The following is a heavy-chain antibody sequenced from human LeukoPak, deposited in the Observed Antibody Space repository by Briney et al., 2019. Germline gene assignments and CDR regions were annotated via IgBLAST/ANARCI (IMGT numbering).Heavy chain of an antibody. J-gene: IGHJ5*01. V-gene: IGHV3-48*03. CDR1: GFKCSLYE. Sequence: GGSLRLSCATSGFKCSLYEMNWVRQAPGRGLEWVSYISGSGFSMYYADSVNGRFTISRDNAKNSLYLQMNSLRAEDTAVYYCARDSGSYVYNWIDSWGQGILVTVSS. CDR2: ISGSGFSM. CDR3: ARDSGSYVYNWIDS. D-gene: IGHD1-26*01.